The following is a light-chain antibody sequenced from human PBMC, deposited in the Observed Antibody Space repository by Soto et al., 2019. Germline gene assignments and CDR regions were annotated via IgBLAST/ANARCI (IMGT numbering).Light chain of an antibody. Sequence: QSALTQPPSASGSPGQSVTISCTGTSSDVGGYNYVSWYQQHPGKAPKLMIYEVTKRPSGVPDRFSGSKSGNTASLTVSGLLAEDEADYYCSSYTCSNTWVFGGGTKLTVL. CDR3: SSYTCSNTWV. CDR2: EVT. V-gene: IGLV2-8*01. J-gene: IGLJ3*02. CDR1: SSDVGGYNY.